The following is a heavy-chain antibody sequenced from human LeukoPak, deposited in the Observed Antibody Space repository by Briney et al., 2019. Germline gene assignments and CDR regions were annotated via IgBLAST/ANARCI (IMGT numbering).Heavy chain of an antibody. CDR3: ARSRLWFDP. J-gene: IGHJ5*02. Sequence: SETLSLTCTVSGGSISSYYWSWIRQPPGKGLEWIGYIYYSGSTNYNPSLKSRVTISVDTSKNQFSLKLSSVTAADTAVYYCARSRLWFDPWGQGTLVTVSS. V-gene: IGHV4-59*12. CDR1: GGSISSYY. CDR2: IYYSGST.